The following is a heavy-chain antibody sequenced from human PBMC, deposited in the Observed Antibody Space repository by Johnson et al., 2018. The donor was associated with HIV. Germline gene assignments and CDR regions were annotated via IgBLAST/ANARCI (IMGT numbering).Heavy chain of an antibody. CDR2: IGTDGGTT. J-gene: IGHJ3*02. CDR3: AKGLAAFFAFDI. Sequence: VQLVESGGGLVQPGGSLRLSCAASGFTFSSYDMHWVRQATGKGLEWVSAIGTDGGTTDYADSVKGRFTISRDNSKNTLYLQMNSLRAEDTAVYYCAKGLAAFFAFDIWGQGTMVTVSS. V-gene: IGHV3-13*01. D-gene: IGHD3-3*01. CDR1: GFTFSSYD.